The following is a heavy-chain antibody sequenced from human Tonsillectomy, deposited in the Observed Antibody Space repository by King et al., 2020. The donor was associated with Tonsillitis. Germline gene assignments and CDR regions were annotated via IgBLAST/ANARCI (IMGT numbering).Heavy chain of an antibody. V-gene: IGHV3-23*04. D-gene: IGHD3-22*01. CDR2: ISGSGGST. J-gene: IGHJ2*01. Sequence: VQLVESGGGLVQPGGSLRLSCAASGFTFGSYAMSWVRQAPGKGLEWVSAISGSGGSTYYADSVKGRFTISRDNSKNTLYLQMNSLRAEDTAVYYCAKSGYDSSGYYYSPYWYFDLWGRGTLVTVSS. CDR1: GFTFGSYA. CDR3: AKSGYDSSGYYYSPYWYFDL.